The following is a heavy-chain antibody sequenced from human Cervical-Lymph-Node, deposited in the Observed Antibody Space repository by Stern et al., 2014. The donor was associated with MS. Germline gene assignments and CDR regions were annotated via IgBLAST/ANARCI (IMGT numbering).Heavy chain of an antibody. CDR3: ARGPYSTGLHFDY. CDR1: GGSITSYY. J-gene: IGHJ4*02. CDR2: IYYSGGT. V-gene: IGHV4-59*01. Sequence: QLQLQESGPGLVKPSETLSLTCTVSGGSITSYYWRWIRQPPGKGLEWIGHIYYSGGTNYNPSLNSRVTISVDTSKTQFSLNLSSVTAADTAVYYCARGPYSTGLHFDYWGQETLVTVSS. D-gene: IGHD6-25*01.